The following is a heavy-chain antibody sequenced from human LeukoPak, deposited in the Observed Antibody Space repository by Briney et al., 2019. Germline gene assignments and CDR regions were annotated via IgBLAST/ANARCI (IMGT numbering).Heavy chain of an antibody. Sequence: PSETLSLTCTVSRGSISSYYWSWIRQAPGKGLEWIGYIYYSGSTNYNPSLKSRVTLSVDTSKKRFSLQLNSVTAADTAVYYCAREVRYGMDIWGQGTTVTVSS. CDR2: IYYSGST. CDR3: AREVRYGMDI. CDR1: RGSISSYY. V-gene: IGHV4-59*01. J-gene: IGHJ6*02.